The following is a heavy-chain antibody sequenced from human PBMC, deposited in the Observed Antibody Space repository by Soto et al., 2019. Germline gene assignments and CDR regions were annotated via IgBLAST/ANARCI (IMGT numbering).Heavy chain of an antibody. D-gene: IGHD5-12*01. V-gene: IGHV4-4*02. Sequence: SSETLSLTCAVSGGSVSSTMWWSWVRQPPGKGLEWIGYIYYSGSTNYNPSLKSRVTISVDTSKNQFSLKLSSVTAADTAVYYCARAAVATTIDYWGQGTLVTVSS. CDR1: GGSVSSTMW. J-gene: IGHJ4*02. CDR2: IYYSGST. CDR3: ARAAVATTIDY.